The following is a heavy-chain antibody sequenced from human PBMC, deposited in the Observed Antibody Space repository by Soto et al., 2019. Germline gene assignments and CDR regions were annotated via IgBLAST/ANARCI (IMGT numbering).Heavy chain of an antibody. D-gene: IGHD3-10*01. CDR3: ARGFSAGKGATSDY. V-gene: IGHV3-23*01. Sequence: GGSRSLSSAASGFTFGLYAMSWVREAGEKGLERVSENSGKGENTYSANSVKARFTNSGDNSKNTLYLQMNGLGDGDTSVYGCARGFSAGKGATSDYWGQGTLVTVSS. J-gene: IGHJ4*02. CDR1: GFTFGLYA. CDR2: NSGKGENT.